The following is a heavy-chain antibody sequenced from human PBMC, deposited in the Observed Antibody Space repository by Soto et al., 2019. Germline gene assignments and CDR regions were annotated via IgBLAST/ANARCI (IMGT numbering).Heavy chain of an antibody. CDR1: GFTFSAYA. D-gene: IGHD6-6*01. CDR2: ISYGGSDK. V-gene: IGHV3-30-3*01. Sequence: QVQVVESGGGVVQPGRSLRLSCEASGFTFSAYAFHWVRQAPGKGLEWVALISYGGSDKYYADAVKGRFTISRDYFRNTLYLQMNSLRPEDRVVYYCAGAQYSTSIYCSMDVWGQGTMVTVSS. J-gene: IGHJ6*02. CDR3: AGAQYSTSIYCSMDV.